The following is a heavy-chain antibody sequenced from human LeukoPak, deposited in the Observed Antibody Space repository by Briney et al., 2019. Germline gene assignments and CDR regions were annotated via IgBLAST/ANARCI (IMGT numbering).Heavy chain of an antibody. CDR1: GGSISSSSYY. CDR3: AREQDDYGDFYFDY. CDR2: IYYSGST. V-gene: IGHV4-39*07. Sequence: SETLSLTCTVSGGSISSSSYYWGWIRQPPGKGLEWIGSIYYSGSTYYNPSLKSRVTISVDTSKNQFSLKLSSVTAADTAVYYCAREQDDYGDFYFDYWGQGTLVTVSS. J-gene: IGHJ4*02. D-gene: IGHD4-17*01.